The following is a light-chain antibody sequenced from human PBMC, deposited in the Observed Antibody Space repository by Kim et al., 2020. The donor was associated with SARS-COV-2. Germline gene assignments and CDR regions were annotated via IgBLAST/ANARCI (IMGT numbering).Light chain of an antibody. CDR3: QTWDTGIRV. CDR2: LNTDGSH. V-gene: IGLV4-69*01. CDR1: SGRSSYA. J-gene: IGLJ2*01. Sequence: QPVLTQSPSASAPLGASVKLTCTLSSGRSSYAIAWHQQQPEKGPRFLMKLNTDGSHIKGDGIPDRFSGSTSGTERYLAISSLQSEDEADYFCQTWDTGIRVFGGGTQLTVL.